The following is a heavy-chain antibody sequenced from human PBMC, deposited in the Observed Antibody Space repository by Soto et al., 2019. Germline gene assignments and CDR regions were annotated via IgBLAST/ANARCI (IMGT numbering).Heavy chain of an antibody. CDR3: ARVVAVADYYFDY. D-gene: IGHD6-19*01. CDR2: IKQDGSEK. J-gene: IGHJ4*02. V-gene: IGHV3-7*04. CDR1: GFTFSSYW. Sequence: GGSMRLSCAASGFTFSSYWMSWVRQEPGKGLEWVANIKQDGSEKYYVDSVKGRFTISRDNAKNSLYLQMNSLRAEDTAVYYCARVVAVADYYFDYWGQGTLVTVSS.